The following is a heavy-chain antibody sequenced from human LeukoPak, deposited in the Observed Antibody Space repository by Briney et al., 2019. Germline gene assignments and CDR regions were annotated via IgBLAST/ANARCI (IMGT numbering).Heavy chain of an antibody. CDR2: IFYKGST. D-gene: IGHD3-10*01. CDR1: GDSISSGVHY. Sequence: SETLSLTCNVSGDSISSGVHYWPWIRQTPGKGPQWVGHIFYKGSTYYNPSLESRLKVSIDTSKKQFSLTLSSVTAADTALYYCARMAISGMWLDFWGQGTSVTVSS. CDR3: ARMAISGMWLDF. J-gene: IGHJ5*01. V-gene: IGHV4-30-4*08.